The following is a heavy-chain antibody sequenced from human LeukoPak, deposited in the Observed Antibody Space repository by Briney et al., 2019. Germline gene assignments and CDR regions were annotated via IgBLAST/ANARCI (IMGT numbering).Heavy chain of an antibody. CDR2: INPNSGNT. CDR3: ARSPNYYYYMDV. Sequence: GWINPNSGNTGYEHKFQGRVTITRNTSIRTAYMELSSLRSEDTAVYYCARSPNYYYYMDVWGKGTTVTVSS. J-gene: IGHJ6*03. V-gene: IGHV1-8*01.